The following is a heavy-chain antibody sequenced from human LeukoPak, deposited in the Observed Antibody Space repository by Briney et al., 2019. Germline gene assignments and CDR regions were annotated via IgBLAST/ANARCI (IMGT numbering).Heavy chain of an antibody. Sequence: GSLRLSCAASGFTFSAHYMSWIRQAPGKGLEWVSYISSGAGTIYYADSVKGRFAISRDNAKNSLYPEMNSLRFEDTAVYYCARAGDGHLDYWGQGTLVIVSS. CDR3: ARAGDGHLDY. J-gene: IGHJ4*02. CDR1: GFTFSAHY. D-gene: IGHD1-1*01. CDR2: ISSGAGTI. V-gene: IGHV3-11*01.